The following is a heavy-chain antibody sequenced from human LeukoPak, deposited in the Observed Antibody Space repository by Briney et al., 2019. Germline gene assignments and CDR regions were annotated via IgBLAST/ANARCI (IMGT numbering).Heavy chain of an antibody. J-gene: IGHJ3*02. Sequence: GASVKVSRKASGYTFTSYDINWVRQATGQGLEWMGWMNPNSGNTGYAQKFQGRVTMTRNTSISTAYMELSSLRSEDTAVYYCARGSIFRIFRAFDIWGQGTMVTVSS. CDR2: MNPNSGNT. CDR3: ARGSIFRIFRAFDI. D-gene: IGHD3-9*01. CDR1: GYTFTSYD. V-gene: IGHV1-8*01.